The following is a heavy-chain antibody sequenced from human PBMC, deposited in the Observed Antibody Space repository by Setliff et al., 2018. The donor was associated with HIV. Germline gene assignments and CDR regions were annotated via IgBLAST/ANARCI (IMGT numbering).Heavy chain of an antibody. Sequence: SETLSLTCIVSGGSISSSSYYWGWIRQPPGNGLEWIGSIYHTGSTYYKPSLKSRVTISVDTSKNQFSLKLRSVTAADTAVYYCARQWRDQYNSGVSTEYFQHWGLGTLVTVSS. CDR3: ARQWRDQYNSGVSTEYFQH. V-gene: IGHV4-39*01. CDR1: GGSISSSSYY. J-gene: IGHJ1*01. CDR2: IYHTGST. D-gene: IGHD3-22*01.